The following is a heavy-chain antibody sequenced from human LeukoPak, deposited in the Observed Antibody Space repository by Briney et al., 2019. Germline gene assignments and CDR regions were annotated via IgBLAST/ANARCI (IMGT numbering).Heavy chain of an antibody. D-gene: IGHD3-22*01. V-gene: IGHV4-39*07. CDR3: ASYVRITMIVGWFDP. CDR2: IYYSGST. J-gene: IGHJ5*02. Sequence: PSETLSLTCTVSGGSISSSSYYWGWIRQPPGKGLEWIGSIYYSGSTYYNPSLKSRVTISVDTSKNQFSLKLSSVTAADTAVYYCASYVRITMIVGWFDPWGQGTLVTVSS. CDR1: GGSISSSSYY.